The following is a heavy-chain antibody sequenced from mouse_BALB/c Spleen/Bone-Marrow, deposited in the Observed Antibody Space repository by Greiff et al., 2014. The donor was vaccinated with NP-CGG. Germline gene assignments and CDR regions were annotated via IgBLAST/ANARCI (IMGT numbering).Heavy chain of an antibody. CDR2: IYPGDGGT. V-gene: IGHV1-80*01. CDR3: ARGGISVDY. J-gene: IGHJ2*01. Sequence: VQVVESGAELVRPGSSVKISCKASGYAFSVYWMNWVKQRPGQGLEWIGQIYPGDGGTNHNGKFKGSATLTADKSSNTAYMQLSSLTSEDSAVYFCARGGISVDYWGQGTTLTVSS. CDR1: GYAFSVYW.